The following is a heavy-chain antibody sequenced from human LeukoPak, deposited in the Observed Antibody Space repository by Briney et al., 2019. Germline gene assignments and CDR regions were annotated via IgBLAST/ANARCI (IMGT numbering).Heavy chain of an antibody. CDR1: GFTVSSNY. J-gene: IGHJ4*02. Sequence: PGGSLRLSCAASGFTVSSNYMSWVRQAPGKGLEWVSAISGSGGSTYYADSVKGRFTISRDNSKNTLYLQMNSLRAEDTAVYYCAKDGGYVPYCSSTSCYIDFWGQGTLVTVSS. D-gene: IGHD2-2*01. CDR3: AKDGGYVPYCSSTSCYIDF. CDR2: ISGSGGST. V-gene: IGHV3-23*01.